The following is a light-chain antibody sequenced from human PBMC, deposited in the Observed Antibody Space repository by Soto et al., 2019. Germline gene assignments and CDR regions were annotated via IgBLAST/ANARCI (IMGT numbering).Light chain of an antibody. CDR3: QQYNSCPPLT. Sequence: EIVMTQSPATLSVSPGERATLSCRASQSVSSNLAWYQQKPGQAPRLLIYGASTRATGIPARFSGSGSGTEFTLTITSLQSDDLAVYYCQQYNSCPPLTFGGGTKVEIK. J-gene: IGKJ4*01. CDR2: GAS. V-gene: IGKV3-15*01. CDR1: QSVSSN.